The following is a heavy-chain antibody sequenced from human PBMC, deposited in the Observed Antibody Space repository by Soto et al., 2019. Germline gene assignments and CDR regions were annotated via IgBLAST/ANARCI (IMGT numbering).Heavy chain of an antibody. CDR1: GGSISSGGYS. Sequence: QLQLQESGSGLVKPSQTLSLTCAVSGGSISSGGYSWSWIRQPPGKGLEWIGYIYHSGSTYYNPSLKSRVTISVDRSKNQFSLKLSSMTAADTAVYYCASNIDYYDSSGYFDYWGQGTLVTVSS. V-gene: IGHV4-30-2*01. CDR3: ASNIDYYDSSGYFDY. J-gene: IGHJ4*02. D-gene: IGHD3-22*01. CDR2: IYHSGST.